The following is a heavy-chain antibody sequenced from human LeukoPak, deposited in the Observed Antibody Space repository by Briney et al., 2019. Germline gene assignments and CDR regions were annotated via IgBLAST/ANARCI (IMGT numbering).Heavy chain of an antibody. D-gene: IGHD3-10*01. CDR3: GKSLDGSGSYYNGDY. Sequence: GGSLRLSCAASGFTFSSRAMNWVRQAPGKGLEWVSTISGSGDSTYYADSVAGRFVISRDNSKNTLYLQMNSLRAEATALYFCGKSLDGSGSYYNGDYWGQGTLVTVSS. V-gene: IGHV3-23*01. J-gene: IGHJ4*02. CDR1: GFTFSSRA. CDR2: ISGSGDST.